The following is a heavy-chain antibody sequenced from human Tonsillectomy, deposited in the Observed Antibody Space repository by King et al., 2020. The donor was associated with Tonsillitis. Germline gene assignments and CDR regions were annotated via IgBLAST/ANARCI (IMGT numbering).Heavy chain of an antibody. CDR1: GFSFSSYA. D-gene: IGHD3-22*01. CDR2: IYSGNSST. V-gene: IGHV3-23*03. CDR3: AKDLGFYDSSGYYISFDY. Sequence: DVQLVESGGGLVQPGGSLRLSCAASGFSFSSYAMSWVRQAPGKGLEWVSIIYSGNSSTFYADSVKGRFTISRDDYKNTLYLQMNSLRAEDMAVYYCAKDLGFYDSSGYYISFDYWGQGTLVTVSS. J-gene: IGHJ4*02.